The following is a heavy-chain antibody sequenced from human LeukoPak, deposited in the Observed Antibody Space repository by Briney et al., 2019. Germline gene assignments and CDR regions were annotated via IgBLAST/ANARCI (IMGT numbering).Heavy chain of an antibody. J-gene: IGHJ4*02. CDR1: GGSFSGYY. D-gene: IGHD1-26*01. V-gene: IGHV4-34*01. Sequence: SETLSLTCAVYGGSFSGYYWSWIRQPPGKGLEWIGEINHSGSTNHNPSLKSRVTISVDTSKNHFSLKLNSVTAADTAVYYCARGRRWASLGYWGQGTLVTVAS. CDR2: INHSGST. CDR3: ARGRRWASLGY.